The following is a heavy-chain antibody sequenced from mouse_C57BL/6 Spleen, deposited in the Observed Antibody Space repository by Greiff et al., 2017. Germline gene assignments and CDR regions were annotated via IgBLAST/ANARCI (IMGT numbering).Heavy chain of an antibody. V-gene: IGHV5-17*01. CDR1: GFTFSDYG. Sequence: EVQGVESGGGLVKPGGSLKLSCAASGFTFSDYGMHWVRQAPEKGLEWVAYISSGSSTIYYADTVKGRFTISRNNAKNTLFLQMTSLRSEDTAMYYCARAHYDYDDGVSYFDYWGQGTTLTVSS. CDR3: ARAHYDYDDGVSYFDY. J-gene: IGHJ2*01. CDR2: ISSGSSTI. D-gene: IGHD2-4*01.